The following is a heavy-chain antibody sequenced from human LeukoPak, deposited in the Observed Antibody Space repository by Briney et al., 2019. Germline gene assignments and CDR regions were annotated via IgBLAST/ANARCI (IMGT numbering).Heavy chain of an antibody. Sequence: SETLSLTCTVSGGSISSSSYYWGWIRQPPGKGLEWIGSIYYSGSTYYNPSLKSRVTISVDTSKNQFSLKLSSVTAADTAVYYCARERSSSWYYLDYWGQGTLVTVSS. CDR2: IYYSGST. D-gene: IGHD6-13*01. J-gene: IGHJ4*02. V-gene: IGHV4-39*07. CDR1: GGSISSSSYY. CDR3: ARERSSSWYYLDY.